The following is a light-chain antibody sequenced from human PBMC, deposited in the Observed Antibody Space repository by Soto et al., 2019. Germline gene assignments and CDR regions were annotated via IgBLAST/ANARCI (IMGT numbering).Light chain of an antibody. CDR1: SSDVGGYNY. CDR3: SSYTRSTTQV. Sequence: LTQPASLSGSPGQSITISCTGTSSDVGGYNYVSWYQQHPGKAPKLMIYEVSNRPSGVSNRFSGSKSGNTASLTISGLKAEDEADYYCSSYTRSTTQVFGTGTKVTXL. V-gene: IGLV2-14*01. J-gene: IGLJ1*01. CDR2: EVS.